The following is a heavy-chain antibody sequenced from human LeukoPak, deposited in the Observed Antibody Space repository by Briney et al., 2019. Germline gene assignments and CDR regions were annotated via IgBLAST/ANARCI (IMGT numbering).Heavy chain of an antibody. J-gene: IGHJ6*03. CDR1: GFTFSSYS. Sequence: GGSLRLSCAASGFTFSSYSMNWARQAPGKGLEWVSYISTTSSSIYYAASVKGRFTISRDNAKSSLYLQMNSLRAEDTAVYYCARGDNWNSYYYYYMDVWGKGTTVTVSS. CDR2: ISTTSSSI. CDR3: ARGDNWNSYYYYYMDV. V-gene: IGHV3-48*04. D-gene: IGHD1-7*01.